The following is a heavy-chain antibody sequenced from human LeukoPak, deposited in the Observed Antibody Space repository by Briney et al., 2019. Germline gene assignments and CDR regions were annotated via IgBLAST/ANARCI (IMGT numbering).Heavy chain of an antibody. CDR2: IKQDGSEK. V-gene: IGHV3-7*05. CDR1: GFTFTTYW. Sequence: GGSLRLSCAASGFTFTTYWMRWVRQTPGKGLEWVASIKQDGSEKKYVDSVKGRFTISRDNAKNSLYLQMNSLKTEDTAVYYCARDGSSYDYVWGSYRYYFDYWGQGTLVTVSS. CDR3: ARDGSSYDYVWGSYRYYFDY. D-gene: IGHD3-16*02. J-gene: IGHJ4*02.